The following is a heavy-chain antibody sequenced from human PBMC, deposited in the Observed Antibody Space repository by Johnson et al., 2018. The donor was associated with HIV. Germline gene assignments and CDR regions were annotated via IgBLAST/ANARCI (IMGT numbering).Heavy chain of an antibody. CDR2: INWNGGST. J-gene: IGHJ3*02. Sequence: VQLVESGGGEVRPGGSLRLSCAASGFSFDDYGMSWVRQAAGKGLEWVSGINWNGGSTGYADSVKGRFTISRDNAKNSLYLQMNSLRVEDTAVYYCARVTMIVVVMQAFDIWGQGTMVTVSS. V-gene: IGHV3-20*04. D-gene: IGHD3-22*01. CDR1: GFSFDDYG. CDR3: ARVTMIVVVMQAFDI.